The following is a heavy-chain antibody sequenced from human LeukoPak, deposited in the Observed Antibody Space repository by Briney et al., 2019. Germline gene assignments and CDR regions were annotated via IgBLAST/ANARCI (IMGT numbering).Heavy chain of an antibody. Sequence: ASVKVSCKASGGTFSSYAISWVRQAPGQGLEWMGGIIPIFGTANYAQKFQGRVTITADESTSTAYMELSSLGSEDTAVYYCARGMGNYYDSSGSSLDVWGQGTTVTVS. V-gene: IGHV1-69*13. CDR2: IIPIFGTA. CDR3: ARGMGNYYDSSGSSLDV. CDR1: GGTFSSYA. D-gene: IGHD3-22*01. J-gene: IGHJ6*02.